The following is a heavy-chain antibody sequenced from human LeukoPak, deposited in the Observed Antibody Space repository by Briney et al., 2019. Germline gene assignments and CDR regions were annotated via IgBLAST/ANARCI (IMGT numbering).Heavy chain of an antibody. Sequence: ASVKASCKASGYTFTSYGISWVRQAPGQGLEWMGWISAYNGNTNYAQKLQGRVTMTTDTSTSTAYMELGSLRSDDTAVYYCARDPSVDTAIGFDYWGQGTLVTVSS. J-gene: IGHJ4*02. CDR1: GYTFTSYG. CDR2: ISAYNGNT. V-gene: IGHV1-18*04. CDR3: ARDPSVDTAIGFDY. D-gene: IGHD5-18*01.